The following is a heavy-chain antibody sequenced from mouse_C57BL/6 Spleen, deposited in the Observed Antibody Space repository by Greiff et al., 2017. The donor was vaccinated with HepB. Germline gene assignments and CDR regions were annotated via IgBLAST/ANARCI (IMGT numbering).Heavy chain of an antibody. CDR3: TTVSYDGNFFDY. J-gene: IGHJ2*01. V-gene: IGHV14-4*01. D-gene: IGHD2-10*01. CDR1: GFNIKDYY. CDR2: IDPENGDT. Sequence: VQLQQSGAELVRPGATVKLSCTASGFNIKDYYMHWVKQRPEQGLEWIGWIDPENGDTEYASKFQGKATITADTSSNTAYLQLSSLTSEDTAVYYCTTVSYDGNFFDYWGQGTTLTVSS.